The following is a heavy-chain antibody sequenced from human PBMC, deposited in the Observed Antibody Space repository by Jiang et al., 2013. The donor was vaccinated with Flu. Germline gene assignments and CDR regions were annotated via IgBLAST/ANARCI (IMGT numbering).Heavy chain of an antibody. V-gene: IGHV6-1*01. Sequence: AISGDSVSSNSAAWNWIRQSPSRGLEWLGRTYYRSKWYNDYAVSVKSRITINPDTSKNQFSLQLNSVTPEDTAVYYCARGQRRFGGVIVFDYWGQGTLVTVSS. CDR1: GDSVSSNSAA. CDR2: TYYRSKWYN. D-gene: IGHD3-16*02. J-gene: IGHJ4*02. CDR3: ARGQRRFGGVIVFDY.